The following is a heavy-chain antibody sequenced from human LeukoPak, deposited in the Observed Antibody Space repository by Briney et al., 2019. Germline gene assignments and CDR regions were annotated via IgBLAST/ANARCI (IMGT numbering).Heavy chain of an antibody. CDR2: INHSGST. CDR3: ARTGVGATLTG. V-gene: IGHV4-34*01. Sequence: SETPSLTCAVYGGSFSGYYWSWIRQPPGKGLGWIGEINHSGSTNYNPSLKSRVTISVDTSKNQFSLKLSSVTAADTAVYYCARTGVGATLTGWGQGTLVTVSS. CDR1: GGSFSGYY. J-gene: IGHJ4*02. D-gene: IGHD1-26*01.